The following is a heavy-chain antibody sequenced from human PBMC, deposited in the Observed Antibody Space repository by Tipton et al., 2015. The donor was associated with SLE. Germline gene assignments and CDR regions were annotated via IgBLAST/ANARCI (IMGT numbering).Heavy chain of an antibody. Sequence: TLSLTCTVSGGSISSGGYYWSWIRQSPGKGLEWIGHIYHSGSTFYSPPLRSRVTISVDTSKNQFSLRLISVTAADTAVYYCAREKSGHGYFDSWGQGSLVTVSS. V-gene: IGHV4-31*03. CDR2: IYHSGST. CDR3: AREKSGHGYFDS. CDR1: GGSISSGGYY. J-gene: IGHJ4*02. D-gene: IGHD5-12*01.